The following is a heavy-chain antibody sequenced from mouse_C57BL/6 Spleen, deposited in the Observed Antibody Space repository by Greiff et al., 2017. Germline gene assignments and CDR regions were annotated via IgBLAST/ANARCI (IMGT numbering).Heavy chain of an antibody. D-gene: IGHD3-2*02. J-gene: IGHJ2*01. Sequence: VQLQQSGAELVKPGASVKLSCTASGFNIKDYYMHWVKQRTEQGLEWIGRIDPEDGETKYAPKFRGKATITADTSSNTAYLQLSSLTSEDTAVYYCARNSGYLSHFDYWGQGTTLTVSS. CDR2: IDPEDGET. CDR3: ARNSGYLSHFDY. V-gene: IGHV14-2*01. CDR1: GFNIKDYY.